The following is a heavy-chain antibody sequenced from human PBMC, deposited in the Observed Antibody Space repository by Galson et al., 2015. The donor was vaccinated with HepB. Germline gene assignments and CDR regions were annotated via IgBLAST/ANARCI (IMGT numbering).Heavy chain of an antibody. CDR3: ASDRAGGSGRWLQLVYDY. CDR2: ISAYNGNT. D-gene: IGHD5-24*01. V-gene: IGHV1-18*01. CDR1: GYTFTSYG. J-gene: IGHJ4*02. Sequence: SVKVSCKASGYTFTSYGISWVRQAPGQGLEWMGWISAYNGNTNYAQKLQGRVTMTTDTSTSTAYMELRSLRSDDTAVYYCASDRAGGSGRWLQLVYDYWGQGTLVTVSS.